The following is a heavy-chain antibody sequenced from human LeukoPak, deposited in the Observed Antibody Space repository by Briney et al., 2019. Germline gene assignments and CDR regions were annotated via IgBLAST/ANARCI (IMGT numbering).Heavy chain of an antibody. CDR3: ARGGYNYGYDY. Sequence: SETLSLTCTVSGGSISGYFWTWIRQSPGKGLEWIGDIYYSGSTNYNPSLKSRVTISVDTSKNQFSLKLSSVTAADTAVYYCARGGYNYGYDYWGQGTLVTVSS. CDR2: IYYSGST. CDR1: GGSISGYF. V-gene: IGHV4-59*01. D-gene: IGHD5-18*01. J-gene: IGHJ4*02.